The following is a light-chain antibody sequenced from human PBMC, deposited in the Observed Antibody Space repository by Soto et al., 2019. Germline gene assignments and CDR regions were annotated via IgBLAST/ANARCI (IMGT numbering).Light chain of an antibody. V-gene: IGKV3-15*01. J-gene: IGKJ1*01. CDR1: QSVSSS. CDR3: QHYNNWPRT. Sequence: EIVMTQSPATLSVSPGERATLSCRASQSVSSSLAWYQQKPGQAPRLLIYGASTRATGIPARFRGSGSGTDFTLTISSLQSEDFAIYYCQHYNNWPRTFGQGTKVEIK. CDR2: GAS.